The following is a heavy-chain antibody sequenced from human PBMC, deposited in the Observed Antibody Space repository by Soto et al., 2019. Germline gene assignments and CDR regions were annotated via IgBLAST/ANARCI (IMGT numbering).Heavy chain of an antibody. CDR2: ISGSGGTT. CDR3: AKGQYAYGHASFDS. CDR1: GFTFSSNA. D-gene: IGHD3-10*01. V-gene: IGHV3-23*01. Sequence: GGSLRLSCAASGFTFSSNAMNWVRQAPGKGLEWVSVISGSGGTTYYADSVRGRFTISRDNSRNTLYLQMDSLRAEDTAVYYCAKGQYAYGHASFDSWGQGTLVTVSS. J-gene: IGHJ5*01.